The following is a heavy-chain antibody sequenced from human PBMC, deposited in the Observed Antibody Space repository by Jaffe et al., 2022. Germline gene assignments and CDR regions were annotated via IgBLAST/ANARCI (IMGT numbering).Heavy chain of an antibody. J-gene: IGHJ6*03. CDR3: ARDRIEADAPMVSQQGYYYYMDV. D-gene: IGHD5-18*01. Sequence: EVQLVESGGGLVQPGGSLRLSCAASGFTFSSYEMNWVRQAPGKGLEWVSYISSSGSTIYYTDSVKGRFTISRDNAKNSLYLQMNSLRAEDTAVYYCARDRIEADAPMVSQQGYYYYMDVWGKGTTVTVSS. V-gene: IGHV3-48*03. CDR1: GFTFSSYE. CDR2: ISSSGSTI.